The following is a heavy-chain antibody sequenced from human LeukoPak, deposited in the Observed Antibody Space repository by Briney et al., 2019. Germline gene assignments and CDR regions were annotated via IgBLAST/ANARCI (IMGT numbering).Heavy chain of an antibody. Sequence: SETLSLTCAVYGGSFSGYYWSWIRQPPGKGLEWIGYIYYSGSTNYNPSLKSRVTISVDTSKNQFSLKLSSVTAADTAVYYCARQAVAVDYWGQRTLVTVSS. J-gene: IGHJ4*02. V-gene: IGHV4-59*08. CDR1: GGSFSGYY. D-gene: IGHD6-19*01. CDR3: ARQAVAVDY. CDR2: IYYSGST.